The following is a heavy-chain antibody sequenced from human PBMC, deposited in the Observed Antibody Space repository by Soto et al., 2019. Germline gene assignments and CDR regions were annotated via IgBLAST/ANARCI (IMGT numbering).Heavy chain of an antibody. CDR2: ISGSGGST. J-gene: IGHJ6*02. Sequence: QPGRSLRLSCAASGFTFSSYAMSWVRQSPGKGLEWVSAISGSGGSTYYADSVKGRFTISRDNSKNTLYLQMNSLRAEDTAVYYCAKVDRPKKYFVCFEGHYDYYYGMDVRGRGTSVPVSS. CDR1: GFTFSSYA. V-gene: IGHV3-23*01. D-gene: IGHD3-9*01. CDR3: AKVDRPKKYFVCFEGHYDYYYGMDV.